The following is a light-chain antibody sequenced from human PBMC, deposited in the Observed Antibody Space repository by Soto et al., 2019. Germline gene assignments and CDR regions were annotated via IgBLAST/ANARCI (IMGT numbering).Light chain of an antibody. CDR3: AAWDDSLNGPV. V-gene: IGLV1-44*01. CDR1: SSNLGSNS. Sequence: QAVVTQPPSASGTPGQRVIISCSGSSSNLGSNSGNWYQQLPGTAPKLLIYNTYQRPLGVPDRFSGSKSGTSASLAISGLQSEDEGDYFCAAWDDSLNGPVFGGGTKL. CDR2: NTY. J-gene: IGLJ3*02.